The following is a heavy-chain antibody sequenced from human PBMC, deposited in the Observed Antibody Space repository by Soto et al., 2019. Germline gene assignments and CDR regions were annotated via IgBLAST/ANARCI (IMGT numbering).Heavy chain of an antibody. V-gene: IGHV1-18*01. Sequence: QAQLVQSGAEVKEPGASVKVSCKASGYTFTGYGITWVRQAPGQGLEWMGWASPLSATTNYAPKFQGRVTMTSDTSTNMAYMELRRLRSDDTAVYYCARGGTAEADFWSQGTLVSVSS. D-gene: IGHD2-21*02. CDR3: ARGGTAEADF. CDR1: GYTFTGYG. J-gene: IGHJ4*02. CDR2: ASPLSATT.